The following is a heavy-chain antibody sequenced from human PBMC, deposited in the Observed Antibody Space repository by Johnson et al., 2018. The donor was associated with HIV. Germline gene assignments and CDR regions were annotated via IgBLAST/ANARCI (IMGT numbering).Heavy chain of an antibody. CDR3: ATEAGIELWLIDAFDL. CDR1: GFTFSDYY. V-gene: IGHV3-11*01. CDR2: ISSSGSTI. Sequence: QVQLVESGGGLVKSGGSLRLSCAASGFTFSDYYMSWIRQAPGKGLEWVSYISSSGSTIYYADSVKGRFTISRDSSKNTLYLQMNSLKTEDTAVYYCATEAGIELWLIDAFDLWGQGTMVTVSS. J-gene: IGHJ3*01. D-gene: IGHD5-18*01.